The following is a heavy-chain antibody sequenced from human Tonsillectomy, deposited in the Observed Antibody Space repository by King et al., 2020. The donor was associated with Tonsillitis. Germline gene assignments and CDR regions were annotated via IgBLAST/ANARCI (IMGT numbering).Heavy chain of an antibody. CDR1: GFTFSNYA. CDR3: ARTPLPVYDSSDSEGCSFYL. Sequence: VQLVESGGGVVQPGRSLRLSCAASGFTFSNYAMHWVRQAPGKGLEWVAVISYEGSNKYYADSVKGRFTISRDNSKNTLYLQMNSLRDKDTAVYYCARTPLPVYDSSDSEGCSFYLWGRGTLVTVSS. D-gene: IGHD3-22*01. J-gene: IGHJ2*01. CDR2: ISYEGSNK. V-gene: IGHV3-30-3*01.